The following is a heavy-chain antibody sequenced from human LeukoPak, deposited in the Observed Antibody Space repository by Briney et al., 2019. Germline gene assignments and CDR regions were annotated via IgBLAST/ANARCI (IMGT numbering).Heavy chain of an antibody. J-gene: IGHJ5*02. CDR2: IYHSGST. CDR1: GGSISSSNW. D-gene: IGHD3-10*01. V-gene: IGHV4-4*02. Sequence: SGTLSLTCAVSGGSISSSNWWSWVRQPPGKGLEWIGEIYHSGSTNYNPSLKSRVTISVDKSKNQFSLKLSSVTAADTAVYYCARTGAMVRGVTYNWFDPWGQGTLVTVSS. CDR3: ARTGAMVRGVTYNWFDP.